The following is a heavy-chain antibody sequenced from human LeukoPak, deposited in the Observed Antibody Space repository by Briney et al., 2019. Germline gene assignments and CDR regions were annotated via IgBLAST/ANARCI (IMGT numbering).Heavy chain of an antibody. V-gene: IGHV4-59*08. CDR1: GGSFSGYY. D-gene: IGHD1-1*01. CDR3: ARRAYSAAYWKHFDY. J-gene: IGHJ4*02. Sequence: SETLSLTCAVYGGSFSGYYWSWIRQPPGKGLEWIGYIYYSGSTNYNPSLKSRVTISVDTSKNQFSLKLNSVTAADTAVYFCARRAYSAAYWKHFDYWGQGTLVTVSS. CDR2: IYYSGST.